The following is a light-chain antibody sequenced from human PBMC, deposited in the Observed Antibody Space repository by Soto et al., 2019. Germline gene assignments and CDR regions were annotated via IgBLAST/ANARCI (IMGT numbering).Light chain of an antibody. CDR3: QPSYSPPYP. CDR2: VAS. J-gene: IGKJ2*01. Sequence: DIKMTQSPSSLSASVGDRVTITCRASQSVSRHLSWYQQKPGKAPKLLIYVASSLQSGVPSRFSGSGSGTDFTLTISSLQPADFAPYYRQPSYSPPYPFGQRTKVDIK. CDR1: QSVSRH. V-gene: IGKV1-39*01.